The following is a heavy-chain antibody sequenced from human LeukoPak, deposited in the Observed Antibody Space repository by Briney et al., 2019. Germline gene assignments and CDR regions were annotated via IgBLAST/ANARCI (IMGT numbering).Heavy chain of an antibody. CDR1: GFTFTNAW. J-gene: IGHJ4*02. CDR3: ARDETYDYESNGYLDF. Sequence: GGSLRLSCVDSGFTFTNAWMSRVRQAPGKGLEWIGRIKSKTDGETTNYAEPVRGRFTISRDDSKSAVYLQMSSLRAEDTAIYYCARDETYDYESNGYLDFWGQGTVVTVSS. D-gene: IGHD3-22*01. V-gene: IGHV3-15*01. CDR2: IKSKTDGETT.